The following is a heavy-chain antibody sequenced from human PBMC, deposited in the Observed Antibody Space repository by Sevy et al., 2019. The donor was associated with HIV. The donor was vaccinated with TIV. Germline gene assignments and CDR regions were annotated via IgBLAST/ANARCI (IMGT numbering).Heavy chain of an antibody. D-gene: IGHD3-10*01. V-gene: IGHV4-61*01. Sequence: SETLSLTCTVSGGSVNSGSYYWSWIRQPPGKGLEWIGYIYYSGSTNYNPSLKSRVTISVDTSKNQFSLKLSSVTAADTAVYYCARVTYYYGSGSYPHYGMDVWGQGTTVTVSS. CDR1: GGSVNSGSYY. CDR2: IYYSGST. J-gene: IGHJ6*02. CDR3: ARVTYYYGSGSYPHYGMDV.